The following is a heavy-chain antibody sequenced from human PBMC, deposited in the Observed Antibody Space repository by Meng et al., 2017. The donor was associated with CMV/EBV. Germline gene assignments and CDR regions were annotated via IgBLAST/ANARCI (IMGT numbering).Heavy chain of an antibody. CDR2: INPSGGST. D-gene: IGHD3-16*01. Sequence: ASVKVSCKASGYTFTSYYMHWVRQAPGQGLEWMGIINPSGGSTSYAQKFQGRVTMTRDTSTSTVYMELSSLRSDDTAVYYCARVPRYRFGGSYGMDVWGQGTTVTVSS. J-gene: IGHJ6*02. V-gene: IGHV1-46*01. CDR3: ARVPRYRFGGSYGMDV. CDR1: GYTFTSYY.